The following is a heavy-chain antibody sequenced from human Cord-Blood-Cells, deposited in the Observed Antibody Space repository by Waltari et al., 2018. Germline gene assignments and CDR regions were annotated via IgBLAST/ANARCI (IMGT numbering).Heavy chain of an antibody. CDR2: INPSGGST. CDR1: GYTFTSYY. V-gene: IGHV1-46*01. D-gene: IGHD1-26*01. CDR3: ARDFDRWERDY. Sequence: QVQLVQSGAEVKKPGASVKVSGKASGYTFTSYYTHWVRQAPGQGLEWMGIINPSGGSTSYAQKFQGRVTMTRDTSTSTVYMELSSLRSEDTAVYYCARDFDRWERDYWGQGTLVTVSS. J-gene: IGHJ4*02.